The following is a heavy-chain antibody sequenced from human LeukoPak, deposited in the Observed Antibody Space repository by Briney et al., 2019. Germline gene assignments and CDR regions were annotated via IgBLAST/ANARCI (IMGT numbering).Heavy chain of an antibody. V-gene: IGHV1-2*02. CDR3: ARDGVSTTPDFDY. CDR2: IYPNSGAT. CDR1: GYTFSAYY. J-gene: IGHJ4*02. D-gene: IGHD2-8*01. Sequence: ASVKVSCKTSGYTFSAYYMYWLRQAPGQGLECMGWIYPNSGATGYAQNFQGRVTMTRDTSVSTIYMELSRLRSDDTAVYYCARDGVSTTPDFDYWGQGTLVTVSS.